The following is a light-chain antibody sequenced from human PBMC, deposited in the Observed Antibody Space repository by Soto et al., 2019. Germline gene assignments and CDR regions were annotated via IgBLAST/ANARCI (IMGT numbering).Light chain of an antibody. CDR2: GAS. CDR3: QQHGTSPIT. CDR1: QSVIDNY. J-gene: IGKJ5*01. Sequence: EIVLTQSPGTLSLSPGERAILSCRASQSVIDNYLAWYQQKPGQAPRLLIHGASWRATAIPDRFSGSGSGTDFTLTISKLEPEDFAVYYCQQHGTSPITFGQGTRLEIK. V-gene: IGKV3-20*01.